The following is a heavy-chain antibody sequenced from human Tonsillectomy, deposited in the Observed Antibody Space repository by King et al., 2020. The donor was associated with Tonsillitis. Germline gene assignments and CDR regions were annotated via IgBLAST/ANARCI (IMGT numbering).Heavy chain of an antibody. D-gene: IGHD3-3*01. J-gene: IGHJ3*02. CDR3: VTKGFILEAFEI. CDR2: MYYSGSP. CDR1: GVSISRSGYY. Sequence: QLQESGPGLVKPSETLSLTCTVSGVSISRSGYYWGWIRQAPGKGLEWIGTMYYSGSPSYNPSLKSRVTVSVDTSKNHVSLNPSSVTAADTAVYYCVTKGFILEAFEIWGQGTLVTVSS. V-gene: IGHV4-39*02.